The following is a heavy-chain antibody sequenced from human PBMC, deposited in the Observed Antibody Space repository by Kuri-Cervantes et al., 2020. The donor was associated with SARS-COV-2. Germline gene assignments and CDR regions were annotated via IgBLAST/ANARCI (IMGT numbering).Heavy chain of an antibody. V-gene: IGHV4-30-4*01. Sequence: LRLSCTVSGGSISSGDYYWSWIRQPPGKGLEWIGYIYYSGSTYYNPSLKSRVTISVDTSKNQFSLKLSSVTAADTAVYYCARGKGYGDYERAFDYWGQGTLVTVSS. D-gene: IGHD4-17*01. CDR2: IYYSGST. CDR1: GGSISSGDYY. CDR3: ARGKGYGDYERAFDY. J-gene: IGHJ4*02.